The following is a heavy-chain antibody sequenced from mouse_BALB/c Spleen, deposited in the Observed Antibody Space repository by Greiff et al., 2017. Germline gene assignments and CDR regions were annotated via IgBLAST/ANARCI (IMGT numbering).Heavy chain of an antibody. CDR2: INPSTGYT. D-gene: IGHD3-2*01. CDR3: AREDSSGYSWFAY. J-gene: IGHJ3*01. V-gene: IGHV1-7*01. CDR1: GYTFTSYW. Sequence: QVQLKESGAELAKPGASVKMSCKASGYTFTSYWMHWVKQRPGQGLEWIGYINPSTGYTEYNQKFKDKATLTADKSSSTAYMQLSSLTSEDSAVYYCAREDSSGYSWFAYWGQGTLVTVSA.